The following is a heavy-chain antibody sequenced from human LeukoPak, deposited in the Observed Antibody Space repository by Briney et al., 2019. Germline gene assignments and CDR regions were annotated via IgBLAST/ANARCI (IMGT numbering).Heavy chain of an antibody. J-gene: IGHJ5*02. V-gene: IGHV3-9*01. CDR3: AKSRVLGVVPAGYNWFDT. CDR1: GFTFDDYA. Sequence: TGGSLRLSCAASGFTFDDYAMHWVRQAPGKGLEWVSGISWNSGSIGYADSVKGRFTISRDNAKNSLYLQMNSLRAEDTALYYCAKSRVLGVVPAGYNWFDTWGQGTLVTVSS. D-gene: IGHD2-2*01. CDR2: ISWNSGSI.